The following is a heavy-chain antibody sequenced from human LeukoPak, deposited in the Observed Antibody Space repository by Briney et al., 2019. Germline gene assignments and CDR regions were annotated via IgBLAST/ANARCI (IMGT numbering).Heavy chain of an antibody. CDR3: AHGSAQYYEY. CDR1: GLTLSNVW. V-gene: IGHV3-15*07. D-gene: IGHD2-15*01. CDR2: IRSQTAGGTT. Sequence: GGSLRLSCAASGLTLSNVWMNWVRQAPGKGLEWVGRIRSQTAGGTTDFAAPVKGRFSISRDDSKNSLYLQMNSLTSEDTAVYYCAHGSAQYYEYWGQGTLVTVSS. J-gene: IGHJ1*01.